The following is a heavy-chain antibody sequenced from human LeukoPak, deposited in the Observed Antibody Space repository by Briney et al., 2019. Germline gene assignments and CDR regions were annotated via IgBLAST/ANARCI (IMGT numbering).Heavy chain of an antibody. CDR3: ARDLVVVPARFDMDV. J-gene: IGHJ6*02. D-gene: IGHD2-2*01. CDR2: IYYSGST. CDR1: GGSISSGGYY. V-gene: IGHV4-31*03. Sequence: PSQTLSLTCTVSGGSISSGGYYWSWIRQHPGKGLEWIGYIYYSGSTYYNPSLKSRVTISVDTSKNQFSLKLSSVTAADTAVYYCARDLVVVPARFDMDVWGQGTTVTVSS.